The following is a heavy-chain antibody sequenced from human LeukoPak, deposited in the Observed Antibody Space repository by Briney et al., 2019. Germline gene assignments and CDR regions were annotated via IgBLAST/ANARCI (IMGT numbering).Heavy chain of an antibody. J-gene: IGHJ3*02. V-gene: IGHV1-24*01. Sequence: ASVKVSCKVSGYTLTELSMHWVRQAPGKVLEWMGGFDPEDGETIYAQKFQGRVTMTEDTSTDTAYMELSSLRSEDTAVYYCATGSVSVGATPDAFDIWGQGTMVTVSS. CDR1: GYTLTELS. CDR3: ATGSVSVGATPDAFDI. D-gene: IGHD1-26*01. CDR2: FDPEDGET.